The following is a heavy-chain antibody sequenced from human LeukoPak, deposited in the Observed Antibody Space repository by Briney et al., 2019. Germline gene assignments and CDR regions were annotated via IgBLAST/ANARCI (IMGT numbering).Heavy chain of an antibody. V-gene: IGHV4-34*01. CDR3: ARYRIAVAGTSRKKRNDAFDI. CDR2: INHSGST. Sequence: PSETLSLTCAVYGGSFSGYYWSWIRQPPGKGLEWIGEINHSGSTNYNPSLKSRVTISVDTSKNQFSLKLSSVTAADTAVYYCARYRIAVAGTSRKKRNDAFDIWGQGTMVTVSS. J-gene: IGHJ3*02. CDR1: GGSFSGYY. D-gene: IGHD6-19*01.